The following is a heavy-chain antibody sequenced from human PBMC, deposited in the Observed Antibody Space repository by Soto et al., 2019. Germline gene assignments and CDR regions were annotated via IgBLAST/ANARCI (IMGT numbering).Heavy chain of an antibody. J-gene: IGHJ5*02. Sequence: EVQLVQSGAEVKKPGESLRISCKGSGYSFTSYWISWVRQMPGKGLEWMGRIDPSDSYTNYSPSFQGHVTISADKSISTAYLQWSSLKASDTAMYYCARRDYGSGSYYNVNWFDPWGQGTLVTVSS. CDR3: ARRDYGSGSYYNVNWFDP. CDR2: IDPSDSYT. V-gene: IGHV5-10-1*03. D-gene: IGHD3-10*01. CDR1: GYSFTSYW.